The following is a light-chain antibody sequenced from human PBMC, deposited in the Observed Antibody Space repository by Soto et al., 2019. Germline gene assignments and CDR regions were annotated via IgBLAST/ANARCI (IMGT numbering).Light chain of an antibody. V-gene: IGLV2-11*01. CDR1: SSDVGGYNY. J-gene: IGLJ1*01. CDR2: DVS. Sequence: QSALTQPRSVSGSPGQSVTICCTGTSSDVGGYNYVSWYQQHPDKAPKLVIYDVSKRPSGVPDRFSGSKSGNTASLTISGLQAEDEADYYCCSYAGNFTSFVFATRCKVTVL. CDR3: CSYAGNFTSFV.